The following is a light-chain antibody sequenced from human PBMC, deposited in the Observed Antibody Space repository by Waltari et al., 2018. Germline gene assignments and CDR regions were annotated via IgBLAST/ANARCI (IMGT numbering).Light chain of an antibody. CDR2: DVS. Sequence: IQMTQSPSTLSASVGDRVTITCRASQSIGRKLAWYRQKPGKAPNLLIYDVSSFESGVPSRFTGSGSGTEFTLTISNLQPDDFAIYYCQQYYSNPATFGQGTKVEIK. J-gene: IGKJ1*01. V-gene: IGKV1-5*01. CDR1: QSIGRK. CDR3: QQYYSNPAT.